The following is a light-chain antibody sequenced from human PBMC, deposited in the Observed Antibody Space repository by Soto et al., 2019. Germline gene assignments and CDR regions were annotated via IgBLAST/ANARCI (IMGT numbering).Light chain of an antibody. CDR3: QQYNSYWT. Sequence: DIQMTQSPSTLSASVGDRVTITCRASQSISSWLAWYQQKPGKAPKLLIYKASSLESGVPSRFSGSGSGTEFTLTISSLQPDEFATYYFQQYNSYWTFGQGTKVEIK. J-gene: IGKJ1*01. CDR2: KAS. V-gene: IGKV1-5*03. CDR1: QSISSW.